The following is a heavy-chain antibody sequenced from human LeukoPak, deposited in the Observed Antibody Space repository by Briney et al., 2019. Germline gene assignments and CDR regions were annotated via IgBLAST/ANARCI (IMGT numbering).Heavy chain of an antibody. J-gene: IGHJ6*02. CDR1: GGSFSGYY. CDR2: IKHSGST. Sequence: PSETLSLTCAVYGGSFSGYYWSWIRQPPGKGLEWIGEIKHSGSTNYNPSLKSRVTISVDTSKNQFSLKLSSVTAADTAVYYCARALIVVVPAGIIRYYYYGMDVWGQGTTVTVSS. V-gene: IGHV4-34*01. D-gene: IGHD2-2*01. CDR3: ARALIVVVPAGIIRYYYYGMDV.